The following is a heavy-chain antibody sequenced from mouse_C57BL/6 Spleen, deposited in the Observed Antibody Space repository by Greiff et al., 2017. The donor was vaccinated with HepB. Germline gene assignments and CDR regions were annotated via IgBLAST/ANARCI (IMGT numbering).Heavy chain of an antibody. CDR3: ARWRSTMISYFDY. Sequence: QVQLKQPGAELVKPGASVKLSCKASGYTFTSYWMQWVKQRPGQGLEWIGEIDPSDSYTNYNQKFKGKATLTVDTSSSTAYMQLSSLTSEDSAVYYCARWRSTMISYFDYWGQGTTLTVSS. J-gene: IGHJ2*01. V-gene: IGHV1-50*01. D-gene: IGHD2-4*01. CDR2: IDPSDSYT. CDR1: GYTFTSYW.